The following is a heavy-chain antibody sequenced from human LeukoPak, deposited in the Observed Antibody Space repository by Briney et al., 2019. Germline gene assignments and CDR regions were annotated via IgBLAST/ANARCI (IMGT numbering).Heavy chain of an antibody. CDR2: ISYTGTYI. D-gene: IGHD1-26*01. CDR3: VRDRGTYRPIDY. V-gene: IGHV3-21*04. Sequence: GGSLRLSCAASAFSLNAYNTNWVRQAPGKGLEWVSSISYTGTYIYYADSVKGRFTISRDNAQNSLYLQMNSLRAEDTAIYYCVRDRGTYRPIDYWGQGTLVTVSS. J-gene: IGHJ4*02. CDR1: AFSLNAYN.